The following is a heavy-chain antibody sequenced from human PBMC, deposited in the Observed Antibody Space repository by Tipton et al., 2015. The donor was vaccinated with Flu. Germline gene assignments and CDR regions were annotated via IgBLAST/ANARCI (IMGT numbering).Heavy chain of an antibody. CDR2: IYYSGST. V-gene: IGHV4-59*12. CDR1: GGSISSYY. D-gene: IGHD3-3*01. CDR3: ARDMYDFWSGRNWFDH. Sequence: TLSLTCTVSGGSISSYYWSWIRQPPGKGLEWIGYIYYSGSTNYNPSLKSRVTISVDTSKNQFSLKLSSVTAADTAVYYCARDMYDFWSGRNWFDHWGQGTLVTVSS. J-gene: IGHJ5*02.